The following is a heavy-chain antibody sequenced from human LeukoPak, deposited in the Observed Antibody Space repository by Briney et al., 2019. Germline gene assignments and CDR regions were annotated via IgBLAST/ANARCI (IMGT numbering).Heavy chain of an antibody. CDR2: INHSGST. CDR3: ARGAILLWFGELIPLNWFDP. Sequence: PSETLSLTCAVYGGSFSGYYWSWIRQPPGKGLEWIGGINHSGSTNYNPSLKSRVTISVDTSKNQFSLKLSSVTAADTAAYYCARGAILLWFGELIPLNWFDPWGQGTLVTVSS. J-gene: IGHJ5*02. V-gene: IGHV4-34*01. D-gene: IGHD3-10*01. CDR1: GGSFSGYY.